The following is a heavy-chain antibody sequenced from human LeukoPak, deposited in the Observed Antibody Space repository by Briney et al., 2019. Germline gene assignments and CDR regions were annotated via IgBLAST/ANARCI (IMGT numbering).Heavy chain of an antibody. J-gene: IGHJ4*02. CDR2: INHSGST. Sequence: SETLSLTCTVSGGSISNYYWNCIRQPPGKGLEWIGEINHSGSTNYNPSLKSRVTISLDTSKSQFSLKVRYVTAADTAVYYCARGLNDSWTGENYWGQGTLVTVSS. CDR3: ARGLNDSWTGENY. V-gene: IGHV4-34*01. D-gene: IGHD3-3*01. CDR1: GGSISNYY.